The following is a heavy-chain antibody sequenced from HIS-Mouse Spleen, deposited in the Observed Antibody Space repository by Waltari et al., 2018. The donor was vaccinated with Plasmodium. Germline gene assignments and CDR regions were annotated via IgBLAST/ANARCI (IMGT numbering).Heavy chain of an antibody. CDR1: GCPFRSHW. V-gene: IGHV3-7*01. J-gene: IGHJ2*01. CDR3: ASSWYWYFDL. CDR2: IKQDGSEK. Sequence: EVQLVECGGGLVQPGGSLRLSCAAPGCPFRSHWMSWVRQAPGKGVEWVANIKQDGSEKYYVDSVKGRFTISRDNAKNSLYLQMNSLRAEDTAVYYCASSWYWYFDLWGRGTLVTVSS. D-gene: IGHD6-13*01.